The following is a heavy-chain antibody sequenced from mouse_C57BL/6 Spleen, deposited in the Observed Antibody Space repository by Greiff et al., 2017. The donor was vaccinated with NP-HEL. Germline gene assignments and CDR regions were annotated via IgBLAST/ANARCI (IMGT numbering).Heavy chain of an antibody. D-gene: IGHD1-1*01. CDR2: INYDGSST. J-gene: IGHJ2*01. CDR1: GFTFSDYY. CDR3: ARAGDYYAPYYFDY. Sequence: EVKVVESEGGLVQPGSSMKLSCTASGFTFSDYYMAWVRQVPEKGLEWVANINYDGSSTYYLDSLKSRFIISRDNAKNILYLQMSSLKSEDTATYYCARAGDYYAPYYFDYWGQGTTLTVSS. V-gene: IGHV5-16*01.